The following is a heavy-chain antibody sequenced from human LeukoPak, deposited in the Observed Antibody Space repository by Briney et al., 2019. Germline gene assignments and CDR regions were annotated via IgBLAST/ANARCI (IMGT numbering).Heavy chain of an antibody. J-gene: IGHJ3*02. CDR2: IIPIFGTA. CDR3: AILGVYDLGAFDI. D-gene: IGHD5/OR15-5a*01. Sequence: SVKVSCKASGGTFSSYAISWVRQAPGQGLEWMGRIIPIFGTANYAQKFQGRVTITTDESTSTAYMELSSLRSEDTAVYYCAILGVYDLGAFDIWGQRTMVTVSS. CDR1: GGTFSSYA. V-gene: IGHV1-69*05.